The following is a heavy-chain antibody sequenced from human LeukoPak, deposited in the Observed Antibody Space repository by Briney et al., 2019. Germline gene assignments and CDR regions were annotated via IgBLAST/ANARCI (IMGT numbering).Heavy chain of an antibody. V-gene: IGHV3-74*01. D-gene: IGHD5-18*01. Sequence: GGSLRPSCVASGFTFSSYWTHWVRQDPRKGLVGVSRINGDGRNINYADSVRGRFTISGDHSKNTLYLQMNSVRAEDTAVYYCAKAPIQLWHRGFDYWGQGTLVTVSS. CDR1: GFTFSSYW. CDR2: INGDGRNI. CDR3: AKAPIQLWHRGFDY. J-gene: IGHJ4*02.